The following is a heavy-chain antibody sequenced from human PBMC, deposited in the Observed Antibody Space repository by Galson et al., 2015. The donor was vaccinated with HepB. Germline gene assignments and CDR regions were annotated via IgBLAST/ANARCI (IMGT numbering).Heavy chain of an antibody. CDR1: GFTFSSYS. CDR2: ISSSSSTI. V-gene: IGHV3-48*01. D-gene: IGHD5-24*01. CDR3: NRDAYWSSYYYYGMDV. Sequence: SLRLSCAASGFTFSSYSMNWVRQAPGKGLEWVSYISSSSSTIYYADSVKGRFTISRDNAKNSLYLQMNSLRAEDTAVYYCNRDAYWSSYYYYGMDVWGQGTTVTVSS. J-gene: IGHJ6*02.